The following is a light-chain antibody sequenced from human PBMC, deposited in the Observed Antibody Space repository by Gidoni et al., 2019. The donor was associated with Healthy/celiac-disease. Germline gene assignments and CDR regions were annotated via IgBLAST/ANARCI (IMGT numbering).Light chain of an antibody. CDR3: QQYNSYSRT. V-gene: IGKV1-5*01. Sequence: DIQMTQSPATLSASVGDRVTITCRASQSISSWLAWYQQKPGKAPKLLIYDASSLESGVPSRFSGSGYGTEFTLTISSLQPDDFATYYCQQYNSYSRTCXQXTKVEIK. J-gene: IGKJ1*01. CDR1: QSISSW. CDR2: DAS.